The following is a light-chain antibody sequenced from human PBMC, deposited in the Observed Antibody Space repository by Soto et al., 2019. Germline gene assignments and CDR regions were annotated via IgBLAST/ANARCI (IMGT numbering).Light chain of an antibody. CDR3: QQYNDLPQT. Sequence: EIVMTQSPGTLSLSPVERATLSCRASQSVSTNLAWYQQIPGQAPRLLIYGASTRATGIPVRFSGSGSGTEFTLAISSLQSEDFAVYYCQQYNDLPQTFGLGTKVEIK. V-gene: IGKV3-15*01. CDR1: QSVSTN. CDR2: GAS. J-gene: IGKJ1*01.